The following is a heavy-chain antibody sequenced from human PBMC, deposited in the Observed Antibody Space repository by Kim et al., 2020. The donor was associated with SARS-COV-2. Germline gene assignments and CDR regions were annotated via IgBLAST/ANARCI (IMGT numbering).Heavy chain of an antibody. V-gene: IGHV3-23*03. Sequence: GGSLRLSCAASGFTFSSYAMSWVRQAPGKGLEWVSVIYSGGSSTYYADSVKGRFTISRDNSKNTLYLQMNSLRAEDTAVYYCAKLSRDGMDVWGQGTTVTVSS. CDR3: AKLSRDGMDV. CDR2: IYSGGSST. J-gene: IGHJ6*02. CDR1: GFTFSSYA.